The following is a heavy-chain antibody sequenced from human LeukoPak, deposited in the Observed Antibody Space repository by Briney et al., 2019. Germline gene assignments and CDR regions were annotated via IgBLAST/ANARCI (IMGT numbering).Heavy chain of an antibody. CDR2: ISSSSSYI. V-gene: IGHV3-21*01. J-gene: IGHJ4*02. CDR1: GFTFSSYS. CDR3: ARESTVTTVDY. Sequence: KPGWSLRLSCAASGFTFSSYSMNWVRQAPGKGLEWVSSISSSSSYIYYADSVKGRFTISRDNAKNSLYLQMNSLRAEDTAVYYCARESTVTTVDYWGQGTLVTVSS. D-gene: IGHD4-17*01.